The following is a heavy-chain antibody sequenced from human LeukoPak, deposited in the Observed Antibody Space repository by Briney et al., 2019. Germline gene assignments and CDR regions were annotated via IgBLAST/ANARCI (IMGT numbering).Heavy chain of an antibody. Sequence: SETLSLTCAVYGGSFSGYYWSWIRQPPGKGLEWIGEINHSGSTNYNPSLKSRVTISVDTSKNQFSLKLNSVTAADTAVYYCARGPYGDYRTPFGYWGQGTLVTVSS. D-gene: IGHD4-17*01. CDR3: ARGPYGDYRTPFGY. V-gene: IGHV4-34*01. J-gene: IGHJ4*02. CDR2: INHSGST. CDR1: GGSFSGYY.